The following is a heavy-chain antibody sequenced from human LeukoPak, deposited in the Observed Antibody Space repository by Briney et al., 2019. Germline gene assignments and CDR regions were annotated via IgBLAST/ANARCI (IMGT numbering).Heavy chain of an antibody. Sequence: SETLSLTCAVSGGSISSGGYSWSWIRQPPGKGLEWIGYIYHSGSTYYNPSLKSRVTISVDRSKNQFSLKLSSVTAADTAVYYCARGGGSRQGSAFDIWGQGTMVTVSS. CDR2: IYHSGST. V-gene: IGHV4-30-2*01. CDR1: GGSISSGGYS. CDR3: ARGGGSRQGSAFDI. J-gene: IGHJ3*02. D-gene: IGHD3-16*01.